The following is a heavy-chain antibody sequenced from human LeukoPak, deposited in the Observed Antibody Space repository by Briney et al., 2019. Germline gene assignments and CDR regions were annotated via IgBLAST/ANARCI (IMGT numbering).Heavy chain of an antibody. V-gene: IGHV3-30-3*01. CDR1: GFTFSSYA. D-gene: IGHD6-13*01. CDR3: ARAPVAASLNY. Sequence: GGSLTLSCAASGFTFSSYAMHWVRQPPGKGLEWVAVISYDGSNKYYAAPVTSRFTISRDNPKNTLYLQMNTLRAEDTAVYFCARAPVAASLNYWGEGTLVTVSS. J-gene: IGHJ4*02. CDR2: ISYDGSNK.